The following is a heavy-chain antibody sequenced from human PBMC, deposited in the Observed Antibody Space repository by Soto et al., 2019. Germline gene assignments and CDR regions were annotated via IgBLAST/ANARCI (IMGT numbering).Heavy chain of an antibody. CDR1: GFTFSSYG. Sequence: QVQLVESGGGVVQPGRSLRLSCAASGFTFSSYGMHWVRQAPGKGLEWVAVISYDGSNKYYADSVKGRFTISRDNSKNTLYLQMNSLRAEATAVYYCAKPGYYDSSGVDYWGQGPLVTVSS. D-gene: IGHD3-22*01. J-gene: IGHJ4*02. CDR3: AKPGYYDSSGVDY. CDR2: ISYDGSNK. V-gene: IGHV3-30*18.